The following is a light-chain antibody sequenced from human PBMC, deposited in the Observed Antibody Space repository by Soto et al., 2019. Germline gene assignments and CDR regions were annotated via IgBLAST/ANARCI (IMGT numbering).Light chain of an antibody. V-gene: IGKV1-9*01. Sequence: IQLTQSPSSLSASVGDRVTITCRASQGISSYLAWYQQKPGKAPKLLIYAASTLQSGVQSRFSGSGSVTDFTLTISSLQPEDFATYYCQQLNSYPRTFGQGTKVEIK. CDR2: AAS. J-gene: IGKJ1*01. CDR1: QGISSY. CDR3: QQLNSYPRT.